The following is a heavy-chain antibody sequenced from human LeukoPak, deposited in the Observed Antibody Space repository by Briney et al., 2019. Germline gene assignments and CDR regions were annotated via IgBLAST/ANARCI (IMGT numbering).Heavy chain of an antibody. Sequence: ASVKVSCKDSGYTFTGYYMHWVRQAPGQGGEWMGRINPNSGGTNYAQKFQGRVTMTRDTSISTAYMELSRLRSDDTAVYYCASPFGVVTAFDYWGQGTLVTVSS. V-gene: IGHV1-2*06. CDR3: ASPFGVVTAFDY. CDR2: INPNSGGT. J-gene: IGHJ4*02. D-gene: IGHD3-3*01. CDR1: GYTFTGYY.